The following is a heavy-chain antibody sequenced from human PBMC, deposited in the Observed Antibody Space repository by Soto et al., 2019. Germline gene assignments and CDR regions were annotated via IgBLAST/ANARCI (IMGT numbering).Heavy chain of an antibody. J-gene: IGHJ4*02. Sequence: QVQLVESGGGVVQPGRSLRLSCAASGFTFRNHAMHWVRQAPGKGLEWVGLIWYDGTSKYYADSVKVRFTISRDNSKNTLYLKMNSLRVEDTAIYYCARDQGVVIIKDHWGQGTLVTVSS. CDR1: GFTFRNHA. V-gene: IGHV3-33*08. CDR3: ARDQGVVIIKDH. CDR2: IWYDGTSK. D-gene: IGHD6-6*01.